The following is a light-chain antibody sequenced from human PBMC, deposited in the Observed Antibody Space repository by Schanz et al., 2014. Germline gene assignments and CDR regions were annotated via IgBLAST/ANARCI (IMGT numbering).Light chain of an antibody. CDR3: VLYMGSGSWV. J-gene: IGLJ3*02. CDR2: STN. Sequence: QAVVTQEPSFSVSPGGTVTLTCGLSSGSVSTTYYPSWYQQTPGQAPRTLLYSTNTRSSVVPDRFSGSILGDKAALTITGAQADDESDYYCVLYMGSGSWVFGGGTKLTVL. CDR1: SGSVSTTYY. V-gene: IGLV8-61*01.